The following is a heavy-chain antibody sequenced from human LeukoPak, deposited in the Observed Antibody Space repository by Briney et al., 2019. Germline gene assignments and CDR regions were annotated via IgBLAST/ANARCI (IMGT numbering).Heavy chain of an antibody. CDR1: GYSISSGYY. CDR3: ASYSSSFYY. V-gene: IGHV4-38-2*02. Sequence: SETLSLTCTVSGYSISSGYYWGWIRQPPGKGLEWIGSIYHSGSTYYNPSLKSRVTISVDTSKNQFSLKLSSVTAADTAVYYCASYSSSFYYWGQGTLVTVSS. D-gene: IGHD6-6*01. J-gene: IGHJ4*02. CDR2: IYHSGST.